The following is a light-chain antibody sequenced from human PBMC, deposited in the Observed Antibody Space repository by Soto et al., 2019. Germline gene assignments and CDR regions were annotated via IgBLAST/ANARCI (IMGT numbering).Light chain of an antibody. CDR3: SSYAGSNNFV. J-gene: IGLJ1*01. V-gene: IGLV2-8*01. CDR1: SSDVGGYDY. Sequence: QSVLTQAPSASGSPGQSVTISCTGTSSDVGGYDYVSWYQQHPGKAPKLMIYEVTKRPSGVPDRFSGSKSGNTASLTVSGLQAEDEADYYCSSYAGSNNFVFGTGTKV. CDR2: EVT.